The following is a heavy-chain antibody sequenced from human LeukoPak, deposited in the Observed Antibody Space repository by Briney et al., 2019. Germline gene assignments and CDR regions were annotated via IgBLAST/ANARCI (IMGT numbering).Heavy chain of an antibody. CDR1: GGSISSGGYY. V-gene: IGHV4-30-2*01. CDR3: ARSGIAAAER. J-gene: IGHJ4*02. CDR2: IYHSGST. Sequence: SQTLSLTCTVSGGSISSGGYYWSWIRQPPGKGLEWIGYIYHSGSTYYNPSLKSRVTISVDRSKNQFSLKLSSVTAADTAVYYCARSGIAAAERWGQGTLVTVSS. D-gene: IGHD6-13*01.